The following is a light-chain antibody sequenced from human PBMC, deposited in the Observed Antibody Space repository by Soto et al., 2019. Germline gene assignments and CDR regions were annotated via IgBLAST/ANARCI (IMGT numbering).Light chain of an antibody. J-gene: IGKJ4*01. CDR2: DAT. CDR1: QNINSY. Sequence: DIQMTQSPSSLSASVGDRVTIICRASQNINSYLVWFQQKPGKAPKSLIYDATSLQSGVPSRFSGSGSETDFSLTISSLQPEDAATYYCQQYERYNPSFGGGTKLEI. V-gene: IGKV1-16*01. CDR3: QQYERYNPS.